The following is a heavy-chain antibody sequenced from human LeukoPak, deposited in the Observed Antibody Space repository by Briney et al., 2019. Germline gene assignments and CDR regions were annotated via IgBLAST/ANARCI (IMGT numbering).Heavy chain of an antibody. V-gene: IGHV3-33*06. Sequence: PGGSLRLFCVASGFTFSSYGMHWVRQAPGKGLEWVAVIWYDGNNKYYADSVKGRFTISRDNSKNTVYLQMNSLRAEDTAVYYCAKYSSSWSQYNWLDPWGQGTLVTVSS. CDR1: GFTFSSYG. J-gene: IGHJ5*02. CDR2: IWYDGNNK. CDR3: AKYSSSWSQYNWLDP. D-gene: IGHD6-13*01.